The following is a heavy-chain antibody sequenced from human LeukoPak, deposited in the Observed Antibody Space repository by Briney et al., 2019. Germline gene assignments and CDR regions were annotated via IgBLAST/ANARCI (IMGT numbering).Heavy chain of an antibody. CDR2: IFPSGGEI. Sequence: GGSLRLSCAASGFTVSSNYMSWVRQAPGKGLEWVSSIFPSGGEIHYADSVRGRFTISRDNSKTTLSLQMNSLRAEDTAIYYCAAYRQVLLPFESWGQGTLVTVSS. CDR3: AAYRQVLLPFES. V-gene: IGHV3-53*01. CDR1: GFTVSSNY. D-gene: IGHD2/OR15-2a*01. J-gene: IGHJ4*02.